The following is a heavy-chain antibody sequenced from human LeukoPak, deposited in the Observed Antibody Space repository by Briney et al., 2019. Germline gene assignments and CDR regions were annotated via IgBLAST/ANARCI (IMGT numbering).Heavy chain of an antibody. D-gene: IGHD2-2*01. Sequence: GGSLRLSCAASGFTLSSYTMIWVRQAPGKGLEWVAVIWYGGSNKYYADSVKGRFTISRDNSKNTLYLQMNSLRAEDTAVYYCAKGGVPVVSPAVNWGQGTLVTVSS. J-gene: IGHJ4*02. CDR1: GFTLSSYT. CDR2: IWYGGSNK. CDR3: AKGGVPVVSPAVN. V-gene: IGHV3-33*06.